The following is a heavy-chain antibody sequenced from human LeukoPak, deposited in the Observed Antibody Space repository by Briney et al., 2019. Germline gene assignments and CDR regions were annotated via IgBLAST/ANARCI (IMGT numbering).Heavy chain of an antibody. V-gene: IGHV3-23*01. D-gene: IGHD3-22*01. CDR1: GFTFSNYA. J-gene: IGHJ4*02. CDR3: AKITYYYDSSGYYDY. Sequence: GGSLRLSCAASGFTFSNYAMSWVRQAPGKGLEWVSGVSGNGGTTYYADSVKGRFTISRDNSKNTLYLQMNSLRAEDTAVYYCAKITYYYDSSGYYDYWGQGTLVTVSS. CDR2: VSGNGGTT.